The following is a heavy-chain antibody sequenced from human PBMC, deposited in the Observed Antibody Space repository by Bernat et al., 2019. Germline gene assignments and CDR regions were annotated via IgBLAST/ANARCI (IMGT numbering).Heavy chain of an antibody. CDR2: VRYDGTDT. Sequence: QVQLVESGGGVVQPGRSLRLSCAASGFTFSTYGMHWVRQAPGKGLEWVAFVRYDGTDTYYATSVKGRFTITRDNSKNTLHLQMNSLRVEDTAVYYCAKNIIPGAIDYWGQGTLVTVSS. J-gene: IGHJ4*02. V-gene: IGHV3-30*02. CDR1: GFTFSTYG. CDR3: AKNIIPGAIDY. D-gene: IGHD3-3*01.